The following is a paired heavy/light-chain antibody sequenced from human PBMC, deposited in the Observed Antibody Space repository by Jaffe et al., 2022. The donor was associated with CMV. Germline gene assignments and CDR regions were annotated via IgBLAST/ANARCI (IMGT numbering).Heavy chain of an antibody. CDR2: IYPDDSDT. Sequence: EVQLVQSGAEVKKPGQSLKISCEGSGYAFINYWIAWVRQMPGKGLEYMGIIYPDDSDTRYSPSFQGQVTISVDKSINTAFLQWSSLKASDTAIYYCARRRAAGWMNWFDSWGQGTLVTVSS. V-gene: IGHV5-51*01. CDR1: GYAFINYW. J-gene: IGHJ5*01. D-gene: IGHD6-13*01. CDR3: ARRRAAGWMNWFDS.
Light chain of an antibody. Sequence: EIVMTQSPATLSVSPGERATLSCRASQTVSRNVAWYQQKPGQAPRLLIYDASTRATGIPARFSGSGSGTEFTLTISSLQSEDFAVYYCQQYSNWPRYAFGHGTRLEIK. CDR3: QQYSNWPRYA. J-gene: IGKJ2*01. V-gene: IGKV3-15*01. CDR2: DAS. CDR1: QTVSRN.